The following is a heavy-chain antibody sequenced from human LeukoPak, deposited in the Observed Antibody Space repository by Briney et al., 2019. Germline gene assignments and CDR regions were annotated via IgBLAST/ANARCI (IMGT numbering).Heavy chain of an antibody. CDR3: ARVEVIGSTRYFDY. CDR2: IYYVGNT. Sequence: SETLSLTCTVSGGSISSGGNYWSWLRQLPGKGLEWIGYIYYVGNTNYNPSLKSRLSMSVDTSNNQFSLRLTPVTAADTAVYYCARVEVIGSTRYFDYWGQGAMVSVSS. CDR1: GGSISSGGNY. D-gene: IGHD3-16*02. J-gene: IGHJ4*02. V-gene: IGHV4-31*03.